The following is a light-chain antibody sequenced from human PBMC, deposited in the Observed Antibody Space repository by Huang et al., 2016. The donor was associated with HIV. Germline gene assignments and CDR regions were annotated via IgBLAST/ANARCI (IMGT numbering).Light chain of an antibody. CDR1: QSVSSSY. CDR2: GTS. CDR3: QQYGSSYT. V-gene: IGKV3-20*01. J-gene: IGKJ2*01. Sequence: EIVLTQSPGTLSLSPGERATLSCRASQSVSSSYLAWYRQRLGQSPRLVIYGTSNRATGMPDRFSGSGSGTDFTLTISRLEPEDFAVYYCQQYGSSYTFGQGTKLEIK.